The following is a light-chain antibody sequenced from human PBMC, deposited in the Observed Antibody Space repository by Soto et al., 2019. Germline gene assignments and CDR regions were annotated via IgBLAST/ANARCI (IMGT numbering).Light chain of an antibody. J-gene: IGLJ2*01. CDR2: GNS. Sequence: QAVVTQPPSVSGAPGQRVTISCTGSSSNIGAGYDVHWYQQLPGTAPKLLIYGNSNRPSGVPDRFSGSKSGTSASLAITGLQAEDEADYSCQSYDSSLSGSRVVFGGGTKLTVL. CDR3: QSYDSSLSGSRVV. CDR1: SSNIGAGYD. V-gene: IGLV1-40*01.